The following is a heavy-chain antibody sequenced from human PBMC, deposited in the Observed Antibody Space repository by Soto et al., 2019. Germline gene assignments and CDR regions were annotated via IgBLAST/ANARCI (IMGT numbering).Heavy chain of an antibody. D-gene: IGHD2-2*01. CDR3: ARRFGQLLSNWFDP. Sequence: GASVKVSCKASGGTFSSYAISWVRQAPGQGLEWMGGIIPIFGTANYAQKFQGRVTITADKSTSTAYMELSSLRSEDTAVYYCARRFGQLLSNWFDPWGQGTLVTVSS. CDR1: GGTFSSYA. V-gene: IGHV1-69*06. CDR2: IIPIFGTA. J-gene: IGHJ5*02.